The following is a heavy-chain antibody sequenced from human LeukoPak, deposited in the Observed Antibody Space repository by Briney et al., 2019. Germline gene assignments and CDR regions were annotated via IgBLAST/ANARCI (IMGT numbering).Heavy chain of an antibody. CDR3: ARGASSSWYNWFDP. D-gene: IGHD6-13*01. CDR2: IYYSGNT. J-gene: IGHJ5*02. CDR1: GGSISSDY. V-gene: IGHV4-59*01. Sequence: SETLSLTCTVSGGSISSDYWSWIRQPPGKGLEWIGYIYYSGNTNYNPSLKSRVTISVDTSKNQFSLKLSSVTAADTAVYYCARGASSSWYNWFDPWGQGTLVTVSS.